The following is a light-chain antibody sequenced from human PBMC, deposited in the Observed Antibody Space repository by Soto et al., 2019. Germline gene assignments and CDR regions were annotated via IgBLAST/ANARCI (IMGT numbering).Light chain of an antibody. CDR1: SSDVGAYNR. CDR3: SSYTSSSTYV. CDR2: EVN. Sequence: QSVLTQPPSVSGSPGQSVTICCTGTSSDVGAYNRVSWYQQPPGTAPKLMIYEVNNRPAGVPDRFSGSKSGNTASLTISGLQAEDEAVYYCSSYTSSSTYVFGTGTKLTVL. V-gene: IGLV2-18*02. J-gene: IGLJ1*01.